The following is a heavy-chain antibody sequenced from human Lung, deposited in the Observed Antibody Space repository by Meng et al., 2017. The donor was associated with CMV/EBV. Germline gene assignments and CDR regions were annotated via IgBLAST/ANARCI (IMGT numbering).Heavy chain of an antibody. CDR3: ARSLFDSNDPFDY. Sequence: GESXKISCAASGFTFSSYTMNWVRQAPGKGLEWVSYISNTGSVKHYADSLRGRFTVSRDNAKNSLYLQMTSLRADDTTVYYCARSLFDSNDPFDYWGQGTXVTVSS. J-gene: IGHJ4*02. CDR1: GFTFSSYT. CDR2: ISNTGSVK. V-gene: IGHV3-48*04. D-gene: IGHD3-22*01.